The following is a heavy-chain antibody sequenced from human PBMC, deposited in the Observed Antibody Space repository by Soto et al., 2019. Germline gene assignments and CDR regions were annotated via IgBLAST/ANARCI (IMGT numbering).Heavy chain of an antibody. CDR3: ARGEQYRGRIFDY. J-gene: IGHJ4*01. CDR2: TYYRSKWYY. V-gene: IGHV6-1*01. D-gene: IGHD3-16*01. CDR1: VDSVSGNSAG. Sequence: SQAGSLTCAITVDSVSGNSAGWSWVRQSPSRGLEWLGRTYYRSKWYYEYAVSVRGRITINPDTSKNQYSLQLNSVTPEDTAVYFCARGEQYRGRIFDYWGQGPLFTVSS.